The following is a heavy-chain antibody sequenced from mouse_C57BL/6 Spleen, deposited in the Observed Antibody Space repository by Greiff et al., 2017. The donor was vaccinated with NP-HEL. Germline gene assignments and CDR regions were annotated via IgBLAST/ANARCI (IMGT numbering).Heavy chain of an antibody. Sequence: VQLQQSGPELVKPGASVKISCKASGYTFTDYYMNWVKQSHGKSLEWIGDINPNNGGTSYNQKFKGKATLTVDKSSSTAYMELRSLTSEDSAVYYCARYPTTVVGGYFDVGGTGTTVTVSS. V-gene: IGHV1-26*01. D-gene: IGHD1-1*01. CDR1: GYTFTDYY. CDR3: ARYPTTVVGGYFDV. CDR2: INPNNGGT. J-gene: IGHJ1*03.